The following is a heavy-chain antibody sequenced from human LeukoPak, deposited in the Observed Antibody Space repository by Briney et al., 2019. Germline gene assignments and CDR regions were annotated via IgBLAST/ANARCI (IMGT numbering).Heavy chain of an antibody. CDR1: GYTFTGYY. D-gene: IGHD3-10*01. J-gene: IGHJ6*02. Sequence: GASVKVSCKASGYTFTGYYMHWVRQAPGQGLEWMGWINPNSGGTNYGQKFQGRVTMTRDTSISTAYMELSRLRSDDTAVYYCARGPITMVRGVIYYYYGMDVWGQGTTVTVSS. CDR2: INPNSGGT. V-gene: IGHV1-2*02. CDR3: ARGPITMVRGVIYYYYGMDV.